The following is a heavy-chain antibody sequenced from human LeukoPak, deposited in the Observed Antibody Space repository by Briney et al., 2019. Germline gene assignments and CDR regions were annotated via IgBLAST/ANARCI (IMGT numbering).Heavy chain of an antibody. D-gene: IGHD3-10*01. CDR2: INPSGGST. CDR3: ARDHGSAYYRAPRH. J-gene: IGHJ4*02. Sequence: ASVKVSCKASGYIFTNYYMHRVRQAPGQGLEWMGTINPSGGSTTYAQKFQGRVTMTRDTSTSTVYMELSGLRSEDTAVYYCARDHGSAYYRAPRHWGQGTLDTVSS. V-gene: IGHV1-46*01. CDR1: GYIFTNYY.